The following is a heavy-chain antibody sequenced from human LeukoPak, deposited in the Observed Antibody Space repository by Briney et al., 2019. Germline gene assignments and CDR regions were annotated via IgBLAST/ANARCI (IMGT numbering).Heavy chain of an antibody. D-gene: IGHD4-11*01. V-gene: IGHV4-39*01. CDR3: ARRSVTTLTYMYFDL. J-gene: IGHJ2*01. Sequence: SQTLSLTCTVSGVSISSSSYYWGWIRQPPGKGLEWIGSISYSLSTYYNPSLKSRVTMSVDTLKSQFSLKLSSVTAADTAIYYCARRSVTTLTYMYFDLWGRGTQVSVSS. CDR1: GVSISSSSYY. CDR2: ISYSLST.